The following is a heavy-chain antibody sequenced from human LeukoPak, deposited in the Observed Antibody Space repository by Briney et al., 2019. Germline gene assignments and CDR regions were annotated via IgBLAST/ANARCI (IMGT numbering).Heavy chain of an antibody. V-gene: IGHV3-9*01. Sequence: GRSLRLSCAVSGFIFHDHAMHWVRQAPGKGLEWVSGISWDSGSIGYADSVKGRFTISRDNAKNSLYLQMNSLRAEDTALYYCANDHYSDSSAYLFDYWGQGTLVTVSS. CDR2: ISWDSGSI. J-gene: IGHJ4*02. D-gene: IGHD3-22*01. CDR1: GFIFHDHA. CDR3: ANDHYSDSSAYLFDY.